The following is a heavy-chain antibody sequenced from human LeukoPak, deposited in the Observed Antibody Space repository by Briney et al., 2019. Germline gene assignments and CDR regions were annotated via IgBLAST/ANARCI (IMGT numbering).Heavy chain of an antibody. CDR1: GFTFSSYG. J-gene: IGHJ4*02. CDR2: ISYDGSNK. V-gene: IGHV3-30*18. CDR3: AKDSHDFWIGYFDY. D-gene: IGHD3-3*01. Sequence: GGSLRLSCAASGFTFSSYGMHWVRQAPGKGLEWVAVISYDGSNKYYADSVKGRFTISRDNSRNTLYLQMNSLRAEDTAVYYCAKDSHDFWIGYFDYWGQGTLVTVSS.